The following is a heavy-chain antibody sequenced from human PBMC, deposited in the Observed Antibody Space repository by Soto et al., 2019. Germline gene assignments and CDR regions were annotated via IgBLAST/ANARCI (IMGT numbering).Heavy chain of an antibody. J-gene: IGHJ6*02. V-gene: IGHV3-15*07. CDR2: IKSKTDGGTT. CDR1: GFTFSNAW. D-gene: IGHD3-22*01. CDR3: TTDFGYDSSGYYAYYYYGIDV. Sequence: GGSLRLSCAASGFTFSNAWMNWVRQAPGKGLEWVGRIKSKTDGGTTDYAAPVKGRFTISRDDSKNTLYLQMNSLKTEDTAVYYCTTDFGYDSSGYYAYYYYGIDVWGQGTTVTVS.